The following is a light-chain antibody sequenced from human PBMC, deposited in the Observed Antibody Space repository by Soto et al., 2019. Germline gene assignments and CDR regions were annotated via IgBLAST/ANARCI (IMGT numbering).Light chain of an antibody. V-gene: IGKV3-11*01. CDR2: DAS. CDR3: QQRSNWPGT. CDR1: QSVSSY. Sequence: EIVLTQSPATLSLSPGERATLSCRASQSVSSYLAWYQQKPGQAPKLLIYDASNRATAIPARFSGSGSGTDFPLTISSLEPEDFAVYYCQQRSNWPGTFGQGTKVEIK. J-gene: IGKJ1*01.